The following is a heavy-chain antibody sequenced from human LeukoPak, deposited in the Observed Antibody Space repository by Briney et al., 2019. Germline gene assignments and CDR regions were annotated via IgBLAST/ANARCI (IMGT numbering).Heavy chain of an antibody. CDR3: ASLGCCSSTSCYGIFDY. V-gene: IGHV4-59*01. J-gene: IGHJ4*02. CDR1: GGSISSYY. Sequence: SETLSLTCTVSGGSISSYYWSRIRQPPGKGLEWIGYIYYSGSTNYNPSLKSRVTISVDTSKNQFSLKLSSVTAADTAVYYCASLGCCSSTSCYGIFDYWGQGTLVTVSS. CDR2: IYYSGST. D-gene: IGHD2-2*01.